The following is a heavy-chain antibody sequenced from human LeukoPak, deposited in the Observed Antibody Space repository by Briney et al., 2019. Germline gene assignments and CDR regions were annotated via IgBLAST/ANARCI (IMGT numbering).Heavy chain of an antibody. V-gene: IGHV3-30*18. D-gene: IGHD6-13*01. CDR1: GFTFSSYG. CDR3: AKGSGIAAAGPRVLDV. Sequence: PGGSLRLSCAASGFTFSSYGMHWVRQAPGKGLEWVAVISYDGSNKYCADSVKGRFTISRDNSKNTLYLQMNSLRAEDTAVYYCAKGSGIAAAGPRVLDVWGKGTTVTVSS. J-gene: IGHJ6*04. CDR2: ISYDGSNK.